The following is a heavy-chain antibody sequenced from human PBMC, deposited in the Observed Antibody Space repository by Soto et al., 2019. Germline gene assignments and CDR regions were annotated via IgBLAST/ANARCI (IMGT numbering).Heavy chain of an antibody. V-gene: IGHV3-15*01. CDR2: IKSKTNGGTT. CDR3: TTEDPMRSGWSRAPRYYFDY. J-gene: IGHJ4*02. D-gene: IGHD6-19*01. CDR1: GFTFSNAW. Sequence: EVQLAESGEGLEKPGGSLSLSCAGSGFTFSNAWMSWVRQAPGKGLEWVGRIKSKTNGGTTDYAAPVKGRFTISRDDSKNTLYLQMNSLKTEDTAVYYCTTEDPMRSGWSRAPRYYFDYWGQGTLATVSS.